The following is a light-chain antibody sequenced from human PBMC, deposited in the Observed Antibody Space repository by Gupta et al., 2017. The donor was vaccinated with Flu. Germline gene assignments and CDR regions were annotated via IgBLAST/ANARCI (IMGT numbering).Light chain of an antibody. CDR3: QQYGSASWT. CDR2: GAS. CDR1: QSVSSSY. V-gene: IGKV3-20*01. J-gene: IGKJ1*01. Sequence: EIVLTQSPGTLSLSPGERATLSCRASQSVSSSYLAWYQQKPGQAPRLRIYGASSRATGIPDRFSGSGSGTDSTHTISRVEAEDFAVYYCQQYGSASWTCGQGTKVEIK.